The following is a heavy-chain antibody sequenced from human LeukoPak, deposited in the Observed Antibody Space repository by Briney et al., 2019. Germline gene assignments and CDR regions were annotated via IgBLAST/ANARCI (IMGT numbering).Heavy chain of an antibody. D-gene: IGHD3-10*01. J-gene: IGHJ4*02. V-gene: IGHV4-34*01. CDR3: ALGSYYYYFDY. Sequence: SETLSLTCAVYGGSFSGYYWSWIRQPPGKGLEWIGEINHSGSTNYNPSLKSRVTISVDTSKNQFSLKLSSVTAADTAAYYCALGSYYYYFDYWGQGTLVTVSS. CDR1: GGSFSGYY. CDR2: INHSGST.